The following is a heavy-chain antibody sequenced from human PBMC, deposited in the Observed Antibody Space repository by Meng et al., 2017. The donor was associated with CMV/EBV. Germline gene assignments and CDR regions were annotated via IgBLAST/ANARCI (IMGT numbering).Heavy chain of an antibody. D-gene: IGHD3-3*01. CDR3: ARDSRDYDFWSGRRRYYYYGMDV. V-gene: IGHV3-9*01. J-gene: IGHJ6*02. Sequence: SLKISCAASGFTFDDYAMHWVRQAPGKGLEWVSGISWKGGSVGYADSVKGRFTVSRDNAKNSLYLQMNSLRAEDTAVYYCARDSRDYDFWSGRRRYYYYGMDVWGQGTTVTVSS. CDR2: ISWKGGSV. CDR1: GFTFDDYA.